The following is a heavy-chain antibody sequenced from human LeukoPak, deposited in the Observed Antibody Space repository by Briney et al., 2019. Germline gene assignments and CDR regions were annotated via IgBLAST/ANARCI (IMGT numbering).Heavy chain of an antibody. J-gene: IGHJ4*01. D-gene: IGHD6-13*01. Sequence: PAGSLRLSCAASGFTFSSYGMHWVRQAPGKGLEWVAFIRYDGSNKYYADSVKGRFTISRDNSKNTLYLQMSSLRAEDTAVYYCARDGTAAGLYFDLWGQGTLVTVSS. CDR1: GFTFSSYG. CDR3: ARDGTAAGLYFDL. CDR2: IRYDGSNK. V-gene: IGHV3-30*02.